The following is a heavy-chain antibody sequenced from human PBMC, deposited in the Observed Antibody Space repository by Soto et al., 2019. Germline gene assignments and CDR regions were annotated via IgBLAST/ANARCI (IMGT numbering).Heavy chain of an antibody. V-gene: IGHV3-53*01. Sequence: DVQLVESGVGLIQPGESLRLSCAAFGLTISGKKYVAWVRQAPGKGLEWVSGLYDVDGSFYADSVRGRFTNSSDSSKTTVYLQMNDLRPDDTAVYYCATWHEREHAYDVWGQGTTVTVSS. D-gene: IGHD1-1*01. CDR2: LYDVDGS. CDR1: GLTISGKKY. J-gene: IGHJ3*01. CDR3: ATWHEREHAYDV.